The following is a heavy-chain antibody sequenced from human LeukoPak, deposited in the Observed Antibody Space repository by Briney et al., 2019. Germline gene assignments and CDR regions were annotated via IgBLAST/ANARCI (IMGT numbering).Heavy chain of an antibody. V-gene: IGHV3-30-3*01. CDR1: GFTFSSYA. D-gene: IGHD3-10*02. CDR2: ISYDGSNK. CDR3: ARDVRTGGFDY. Sequence: PGGSLRLSCAASGFTFSSYAMHWVRQAPGKGLEWVAVISYDGSNKYYADSVKGRFTISRDNSKNTLYLQMNSLRAEDTAVHYCARDVRTGGFDYWGQGTLVTVSS. J-gene: IGHJ4*02.